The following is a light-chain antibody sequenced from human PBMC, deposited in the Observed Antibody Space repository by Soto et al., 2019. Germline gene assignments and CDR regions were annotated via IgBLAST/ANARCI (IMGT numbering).Light chain of an antibody. CDR2: RAS. Sequence: EIVMTQSPATLSVSPGERATLSCRASQAIKNYLAWFQQKPGQAPRLLIYRASTRATAIPARFSGSGSGTEFTLSISSLQSEDFAVYYCQQYNNWPPWTFGQGTKVDIK. V-gene: IGKV3D-15*01. CDR3: QQYNNWPPWT. J-gene: IGKJ1*01. CDR1: QAIKNY.